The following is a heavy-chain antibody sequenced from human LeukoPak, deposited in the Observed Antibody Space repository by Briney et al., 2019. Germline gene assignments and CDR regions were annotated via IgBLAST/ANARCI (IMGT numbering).Heavy chain of an antibody. CDR2: IYYSGST. CDR1: GGPISSSSYY. V-gene: IGHV4-39*01. Sequence: SETLSLTCTVSGGPISSSSYYWGWIRQPPGKGLEWIGSIYYSGSTYYNPSLKSRVTISVDTSKNQFSLKLSSVTAADTAVYYCARHPYYCSSTSCYRGYWFDPWGQGTLVTVSS. J-gene: IGHJ5*02. D-gene: IGHD2-2*01. CDR3: ARHPYYCSSTSCYRGYWFDP.